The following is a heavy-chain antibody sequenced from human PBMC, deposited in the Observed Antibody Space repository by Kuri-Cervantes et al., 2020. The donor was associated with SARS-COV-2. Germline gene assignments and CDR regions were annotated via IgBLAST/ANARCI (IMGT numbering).Heavy chain of an antibody. Sequence: GSLRLSCTVSGGSISSSSYYWGWIRQPPGKGLEWIGSIYYSGSTYYNPSLKSRVTISVDTSKNQFSLKLSSVTAADTAVYYCARYCGGKRPYFDYWGQGTLVTVSS. CDR3: ARYCGGKRPYFDY. CDR2: IYYSGST. J-gene: IGHJ4*02. CDR1: GGSISSSSYY. D-gene: IGHD2-15*01. V-gene: IGHV4-39*01.